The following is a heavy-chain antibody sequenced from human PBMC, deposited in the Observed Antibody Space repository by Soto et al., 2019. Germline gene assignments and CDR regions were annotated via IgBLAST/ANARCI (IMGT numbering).Heavy chain of an antibody. CDR3: ARTSSTANFEG. V-gene: IGHV1-18*01. CDR1: GFNFFNYG. J-gene: IGHJ4*02. Sequence: QVPLVQSGAEVKKPGASVKVSCKTSGFNFFNYGYTWVRQAPGQGLEWLGCIRAFGGRKDFAPKFQGRVTLTADTSTSTAYMELGRLTSDDTAVYYCARTSSTANFEGWGQGTLVTVSS. CDR2: IRAFGGRK. D-gene: IGHD1-26*01.